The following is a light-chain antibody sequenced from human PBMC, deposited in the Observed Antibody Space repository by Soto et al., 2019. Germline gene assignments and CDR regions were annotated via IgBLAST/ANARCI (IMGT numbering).Light chain of an antibody. Sequence: DIQMTQSPSSLSASVGDRVTITCRASQGISYYLAWYQHIPGKVPKLLIYAESTLQSVVPSRFSGSGSGTDFTLTISSLQPEDVATYYCQKYIRAPLTFGGGTNVEIK. CDR2: AES. CDR3: QKYIRAPLT. CDR1: QGISYY. V-gene: IGKV1-27*01. J-gene: IGKJ4*01.